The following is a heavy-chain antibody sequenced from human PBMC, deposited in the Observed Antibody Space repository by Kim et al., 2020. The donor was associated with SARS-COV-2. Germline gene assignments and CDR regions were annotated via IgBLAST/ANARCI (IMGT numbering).Heavy chain of an antibody. Sequence: EQKFPGRVTMTEDTSTDTAYMELSSLRSEDTAVYYCATSTTVTTSGWFDPWGQGTLVTVSS. V-gene: IGHV1-24*01. D-gene: IGHD4-17*01. J-gene: IGHJ5*02. CDR3: ATSTTVTTSGWFDP.